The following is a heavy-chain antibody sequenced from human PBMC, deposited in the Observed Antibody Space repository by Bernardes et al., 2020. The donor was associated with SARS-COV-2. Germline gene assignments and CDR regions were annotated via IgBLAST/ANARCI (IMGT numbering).Heavy chain of an antibody. D-gene: IGHD3-10*01. Sequence: GGSLRLSRAASGFTFSSYAMHWVRQAPGKGLEWVAVISYDGSNKYYADSVKGRFTISRDNSKNTLYLQMNSLRAEDTAVYYCARSWSGNYYYGMDVWGQGTTVTVSS. CDR2: ISYDGSNK. J-gene: IGHJ6*02. V-gene: IGHV3-30-3*01. CDR3: ARSWSGNYYYGMDV. CDR1: GFTFSSYA.